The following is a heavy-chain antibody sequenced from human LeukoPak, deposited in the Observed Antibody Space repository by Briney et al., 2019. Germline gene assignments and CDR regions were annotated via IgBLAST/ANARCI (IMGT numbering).Heavy chain of an antibody. CDR2: IYYSGST. Sequence: SETLSLTCTVSDGSISNYYWSWIRQPPGKGLEWIGYIYYSGSTSHNPSLKSRLTISVDTSKNQFSLRLTSVTAADTAVYFCAGAYSSGRSYFDYWGQGTLVTVSA. J-gene: IGHJ4*02. CDR1: DGSISNYY. D-gene: IGHD6-19*01. CDR3: AGAYSSGRSYFDY. V-gene: IGHV4-59*01.